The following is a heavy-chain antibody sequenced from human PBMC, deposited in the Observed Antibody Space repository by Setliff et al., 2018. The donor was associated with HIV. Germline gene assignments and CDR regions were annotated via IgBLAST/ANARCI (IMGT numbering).Heavy chain of an antibody. J-gene: IGHJ4*02. CDR1: GFTFSNYW. CDR3: ARGHPGSF. D-gene: IGHD1-26*01. V-gene: IGHV3-7*01. CDR2: IREDGSDK. Sequence: GGSLRLSCVASGFTFSNYWMTWVRQAPGKGLEWVANIREDGSDKYYVDSVKGRFTISRDNAKSSLYLQMNSLRAEDTAVYYCARGHPGSFWGQGTLVTVSS.